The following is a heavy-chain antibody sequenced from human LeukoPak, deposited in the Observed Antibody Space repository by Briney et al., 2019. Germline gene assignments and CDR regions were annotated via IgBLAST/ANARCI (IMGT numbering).Heavy chain of an antibody. V-gene: IGHV3-23*01. CDR2: ISASGVMT. J-gene: IGHJ4*02. CDR1: GFTFNNSA. CDR3: AKDRSIGTYYTFDH. Sequence: GGSLRLSCAASGFTFNNSAMTWVRQAPGKGLEWVSSISASGVMTYYADSVKGRFTVSRDNSKNSLYLQMSSLTAADTAVYYCAKDRSIGTYYTFDHWGQGTLVTVSS. D-gene: IGHD1-26*01.